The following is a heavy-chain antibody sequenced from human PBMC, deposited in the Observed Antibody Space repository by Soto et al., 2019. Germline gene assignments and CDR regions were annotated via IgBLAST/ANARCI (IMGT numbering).Heavy chain of an antibody. CDR3: ARLVGAAAGLCAP. V-gene: IGHV3-33*01. CDR2: IWFDGSDK. CDR1: GFTFNVYG. Sequence: QEQLVESGGGVVQPGTSLRLSCVASGFTFNVYGMHWVRQAPGKGLEWVAAIWFDGSDKYYADSVKGRFTISRDNSQNTLYLQINSLRAEYTGVYYCARLVGAAAGLCAPWGQGTLVIVSS. D-gene: IGHD6-13*01. J-gene: IGHJ5*02.